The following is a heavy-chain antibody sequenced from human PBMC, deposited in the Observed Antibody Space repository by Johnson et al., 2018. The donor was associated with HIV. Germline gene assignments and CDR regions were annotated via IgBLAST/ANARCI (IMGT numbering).Heavy chain of an antibody. V-gene: IGHV3-20*04. D-gene: IGHD3-16*02. J-gene: IGHJ3*01. CDR3: VRGGLGYQNFHDPFDV. CDR2: TTWNGGNT. CDR1: GFTFDDYG. Sequence: EVQLVESGGGVVRPGGSLRLSCAASGFTFDDYGMSWVRQGPGKGLEWVSGTTWNGGNTGYADSLKGRFTISRDNAKNSLYLQMDSLRPEDTALYYCVRGGLGYQNFHDPFDVWGQGTVVTVSS.